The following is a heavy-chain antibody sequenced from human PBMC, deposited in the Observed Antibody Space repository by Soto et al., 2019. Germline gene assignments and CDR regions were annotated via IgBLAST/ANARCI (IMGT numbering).Heavy chain of an antibody. CDR2: MNPNSGNT. J-gene: IGHJ5*02. Sequence: ASVKVSCKSSGYTFTSYEINWVRQATGQGLEWMGWMNPNSGNTGYAQKFQGRVTMTRNTSISTAYMELSSLRSEDTAVYYCARREALYYDILTGYSFRFDPWGQGTLVTVSS. CDR3: ARREALYYDILTGYSFRFDP. V-gene: IGHV1-8*01. D-gene: IGHD3-9*01. CDR1: GYTFTSYE.